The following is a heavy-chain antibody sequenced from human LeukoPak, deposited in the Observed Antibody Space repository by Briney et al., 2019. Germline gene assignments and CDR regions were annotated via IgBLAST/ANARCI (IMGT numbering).Heavy chain of an antibody. CDR2: IYHSGST. Sequence: SETLSLTCTVSGGSISSSSYYWSWIRQPPGKGLEWIGSIYHSGSTYYNPSLKSRVIISVDTSENQFSLKLSSVTAADTAVYYCARGTHYFDYWGQGTLVTVSS. CDR1: GGSISSSSYY. V-gene: IGHV4-39*07. J-gene: IGHJ4*02. CDR3: ARGTHYFDY.